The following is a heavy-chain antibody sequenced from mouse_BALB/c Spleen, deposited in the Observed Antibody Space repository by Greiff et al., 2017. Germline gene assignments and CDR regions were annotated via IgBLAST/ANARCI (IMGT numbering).Heavy chain of an antibody. CDR2: IRNKANGYTT. Sequence: EVMLVESGGGLVQPGGSLRLSCATSGFTFTDYYMSWVRQPPGKALEWLGFIRNKANGYTTEYSASVKGRFTISRDNSQSILYLQMNTLRAEDSATYYCARDISGTRAMDYWGQGTSVTVSS. D-gene: IGHD4-1*01. J-gene: IGHJ4*01. V-gene: IGHV7-3*02. CDR3: ARDISGTRAMDY. CDR1: GFTFTDYY.